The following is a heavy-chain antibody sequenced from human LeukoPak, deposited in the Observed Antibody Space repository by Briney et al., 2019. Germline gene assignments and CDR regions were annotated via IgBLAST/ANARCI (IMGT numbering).Heavy chain of an antibody. CDR1: GGSFSGYY. V-gene: IGHV4-34*01. J-gene: IGHJ4*02. CDR3: ARRDSSGWYYSVLVDY. CDR2: INHSGST. D-gene: IGHD6-19*01. Sequence: KSSETLSLTRAVYGGSFSGYYWSWIRQPPGKGLEWIGEINHSGSTNYNPSLKSRVTISVDTSKNQFSLKLSSVTAADTAVYYCARRDSSGWYYSVLVDYWGQGTLVTVSS.